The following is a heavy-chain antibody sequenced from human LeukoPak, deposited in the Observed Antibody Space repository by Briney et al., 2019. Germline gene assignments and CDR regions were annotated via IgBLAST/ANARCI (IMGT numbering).Heavy chain of an antibody. Sequence: PSQTLSLTCAVSGGSISSGGYSWSWIRQPPGKGLEWIGYIYYSGSTYYNPSLKSRVTISVDTSKNQFSLKLSSVTAADTAVYYCARDLRSYYYGSGSYYNSYYYYYYMDVWGKGTTVTISS. V-gene: IGHV4-30-4*07. CDR1: GGSISSGGYS. CDR2: IYYSGST. CDR3: ARDLRSYYYGSGSYYNSYYYYYYMDV. D-gene: IGHD3-10*01. J-gene: IGHJ6*03.